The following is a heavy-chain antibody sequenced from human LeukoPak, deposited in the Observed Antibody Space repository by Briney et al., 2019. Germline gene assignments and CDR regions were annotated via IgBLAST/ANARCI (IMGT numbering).Heavy chain of an antibody. CDR1: GSSISSGSYY. Sequence: SETLSLTCTVSGSSISSGSYYWSWIRQPAGKGLDWIGRIHISGSTNYNPSLKSRVTISVDTSKNQFSLKLSSVTAADTAVYYCASAYGGSFYFGFWGQGTLVTVSS. V-gene: IGHV4-61*02. CDR3: ASAYGGSFYFGF. CDR2: IHISGST. D-gene: IGHD1-26*01. J-gene: IGHJ4*02.